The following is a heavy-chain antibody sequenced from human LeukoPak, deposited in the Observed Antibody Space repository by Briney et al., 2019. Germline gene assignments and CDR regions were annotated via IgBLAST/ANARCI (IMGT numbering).Heavy chain of an antibody. J-gene: IGHJ3*02. CDR3: ARGVLRYFDWLPNDAFDI. CDR1: GFTFSSYW. Sequence: GGSLRLSCAASGFTFSSYWMSRVRQAPGRGLEWVANIKQDGSEKYYVDSVKGRFTISRDNAKNSLYLQMNSLRAEDTAVYYCARGVLRYFDWLPNDAFDIWGQGTMVTVSS. V-gene: IGHV3-7*01. CDR2: IKQDGSEK. D-gene: IGHD3-9*01.